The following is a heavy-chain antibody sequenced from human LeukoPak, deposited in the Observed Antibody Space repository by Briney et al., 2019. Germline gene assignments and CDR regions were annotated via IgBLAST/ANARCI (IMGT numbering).Heavy chain of an antibody. V-gene: IGHV3-7*03. Sequence: GGSLRLSCAVSVCTFNKYWMNWVRQAPGKGLEWVANIKQDGSEKYYVDSVKGRFTISRDNAKNSLYLQMISLRAEDTAIYYCATDEVPNDYWGQGTLVTVSS. D-gene: IGHD4/OR15-4a*01. CDR3: ATDEVPNDY. J-gene: IGHJ4*02. CDR1: VCTFNKYW. CDR2: IKQDGSEK.